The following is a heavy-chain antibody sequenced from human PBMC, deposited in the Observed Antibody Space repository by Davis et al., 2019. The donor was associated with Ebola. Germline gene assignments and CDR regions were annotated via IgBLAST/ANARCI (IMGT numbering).Heavy chain of an antibody. CDR3: ARGAVVPDDPYYFDY. Sequence: PSETLSLTCTVSGGSISSGGYSWSWIRQPPGKGLEWIGYIYHSGSTYYNPSLKSRVTISVDRSKNQFSLKLSSVTAADTAVYYCARGAVVPDDPYYFDYWGQGTLVTVSS. CDR2: IYHSGST. D-gene: IGHD2-2*01. CDR1: GGSISSGGYS. V-gene: IGHV4-30-2*01. J-gene: IGHJ4*02.